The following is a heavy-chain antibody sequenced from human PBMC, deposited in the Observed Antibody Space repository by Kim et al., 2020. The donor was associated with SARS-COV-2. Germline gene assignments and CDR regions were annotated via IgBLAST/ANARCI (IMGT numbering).Heavy chain of an antibody. D-gene: IGHD6-13*01. Sequence: ASVKVSCKASGYTFTSYGISWVRQAPGQGLEWMGWISAYNGNTNYAQKLQGRVTMTTDTSTSTAYMELRSLRSDDTAVYYCARAYTIAAAGTESVNYYYYGMDVWGQGTTVTVSS. CDR3: ARAYTIAAAGTESVNYYYYGMDV. CDR2: ISAYNGNT. CDR1: GYTFTSYG. V-gene: IGHV1-18*01. J-gene: IGHJ6*02.